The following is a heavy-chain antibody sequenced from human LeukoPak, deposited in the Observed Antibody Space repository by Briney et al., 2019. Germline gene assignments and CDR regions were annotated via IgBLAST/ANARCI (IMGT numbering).Heavy chain of an antibody. CDR1: GGSISSTNSY. CDR2: ISYSGNT. J-gene: IGHJ5*02. V-gene: IGHV4-39*01. Sequence: NPSETLSLTCNVSGGSISSTNSYWGWIRQPPGKGLEWIGSISYSGNTYYNSSLKSRVTISVDTSKNQFSLRLTSVTVADTAVYYCARPGNGFYDSSACYLSWGQGTLVTVSS. CDR3: ARPGNGFYDSSACYLS. D-gene: IGHD3-22*01.